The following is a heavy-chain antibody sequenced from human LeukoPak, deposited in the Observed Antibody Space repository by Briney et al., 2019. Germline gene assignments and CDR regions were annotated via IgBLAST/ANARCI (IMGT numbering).Heavy chain of an antibody. CDR2: IKKDGSDK. CDR3: VKDGDYFDY. Sequence: GDSLRLSCAASGFNFDNSWMSWVRQAPGKGVEWVANIKKDGSDKYYVDSVKGRFTISRDNAKNSLYLQMNSLRVEDTAVYYCVKDGDYFDYWGQGTPVTVSS. CDR1: GFNFDNSW. J-gene: IGHJ4*02. V-gene: IGHV3-7*01. D-gene: IGHD4-17*01.